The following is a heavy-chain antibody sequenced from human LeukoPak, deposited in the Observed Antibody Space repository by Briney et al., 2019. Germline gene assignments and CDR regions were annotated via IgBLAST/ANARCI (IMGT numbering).Heavy chain of an antibody. Sequence: GRSLRLSCAASGFTFDDYAMHWVRQAPGKGLEWVSGISWNSGSIGYADSVKGRFTISRDNAKNSLYLQMNSLRAEDTALYYCAKASRRGFDYWGQGTLVTVSS. J-gene: IGHJ4*02. V-gene: IGHV3-9*01. CDR3: AKASRRGFDY. CDR1: GFTFDDYA. CDR2: ISWNSGSI.